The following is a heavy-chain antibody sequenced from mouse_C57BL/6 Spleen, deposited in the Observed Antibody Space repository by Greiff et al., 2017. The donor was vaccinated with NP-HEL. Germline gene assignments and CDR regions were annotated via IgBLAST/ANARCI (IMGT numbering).Heavy chain of an antibody. CDR2: IYPSDSET. V-gene: IGHV1-61*01. D-gene: IGHD1-1*01. CDR1: GYTFTSYW. J-gene: IGHJ2*01. CDR3: ARGTTKYYFDY. Sequence: VQLQPPGAELVRPGSSVKLSCKASGYTFTSYWLDWVKPRPGPGLEWIGNIYPSDSETHYNQKFKDKATLTVDKSSSTAYMQLSSLTSEDSAVYYCARGTTKYYFDYWGQGTTLTVSS.